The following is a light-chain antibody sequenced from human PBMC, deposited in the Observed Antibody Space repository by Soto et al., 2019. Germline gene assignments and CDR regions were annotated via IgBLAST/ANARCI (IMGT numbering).Light chain of an antibody. V-gene: IGLV2-23*02. J-gene: IGLJ2*01. Sequence: QSALTQPASVSGSPGQSITLSCTGANSDVGRYNLISWYQQRPGKAPQLIIYEADKRPSGVSNRFSGSKSGNTASLTISGLQADDEADYHCCSYGGYSTFVIFGGGTKLTVL. CDR1: NSDVGRYNL. CDR3: CSYGGYSTFVI. CDR2: EAD.